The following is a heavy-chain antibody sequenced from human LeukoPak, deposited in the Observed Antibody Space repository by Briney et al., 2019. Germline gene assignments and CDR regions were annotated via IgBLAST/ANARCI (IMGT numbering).Heavy chain of an antibody. V-gene: IGHV1-24*01. CDR1: GYTLTELS. Sequence: DSVKVSCKVSGYTLTELSMHWVRQAPGKGLEWMGGFDPEDGETIYAQKFQGRVTMTEDTSTDTAYMELSSLRSEDTAVYYCATGPSITIFGVVKYYYYGMDVWGQGTTVTVSS. CDR2: FDPEDGET. D-gene: IGHD3-3*01. CDR3: ATGPSITIFGVVKYYYYGMDV. J-gene: IGHJ6*02.